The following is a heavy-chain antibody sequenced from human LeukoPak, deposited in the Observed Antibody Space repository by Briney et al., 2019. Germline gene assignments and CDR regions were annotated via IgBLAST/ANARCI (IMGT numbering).Heavy chain of an antibody. V-gene: IGHV1-46*01. CDR3: ARDPGYDFWSGWYFDY. CDR1: GYTFTSYY. D-gene: IGHD3-3*01. J-gene: IGHJ4*02. Sequence: ASVKVSCKPSGYTFTSYYMHWVRQAPGQGLVWMGIINPSGGSTSYAQKFQGRVTMTRDTSTSTVYMELSSLRSEDTAVYYCARDPGYDFWSGWYFDYWGQGTLVTVSS. CDR2: INPSGGST.